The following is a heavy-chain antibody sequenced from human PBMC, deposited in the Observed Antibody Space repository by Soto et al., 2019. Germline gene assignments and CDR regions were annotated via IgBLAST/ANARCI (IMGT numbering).Heavy chain of an antibody. V-gene: IGHV1-8*01. J-gene: IGHJ6*02. D-gene: IGHD1-1*01. Sequence: QVQLVQSGAEVKKPGASVKVSCKASGYTFTSYDINWVRQATGQGLEWMGWMNPNSGNTGYAQKFQGRVTMSRNTSISTAYMELSSLRSKDTAVYYCARERTGTTSMDVWGQGTTVTVSS. CDR3: ARERTGTTSMDV. CDR1: GYTFTSYD. CDR2: MNPNSGNT.